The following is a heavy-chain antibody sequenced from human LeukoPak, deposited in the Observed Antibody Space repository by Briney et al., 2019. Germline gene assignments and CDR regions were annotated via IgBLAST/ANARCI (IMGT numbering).Heavy chain of an antibody. J-gene: IGHJ5*02. CDR3: ARDLSVVPAATEPNWFDH. Sequence: SETLSLTCTVSGGSISSYYWSWIRQPPGKGLEWSRYIDYSGSTNYNPSLKSRITISVDTAKKPFSLKLSSVTAADTAVYYCARDLSVVPAATEPNWFDHWGQGTLVTVSS. D-gene: IGHD2-2*01. V-gene: IGHV4-59*12. CDR1: GGSISSYY. CDR2: IDYSGST.